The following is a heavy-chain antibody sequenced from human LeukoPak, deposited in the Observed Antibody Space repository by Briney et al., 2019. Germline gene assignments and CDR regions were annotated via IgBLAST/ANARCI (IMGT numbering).Heavy chain of an antibody. J-gene: IGHJ4*02. V-gene: IGHV3-21*01. CDR1: GFTFSSYS. D-gene: IGHD1-26*01. Sequence: GGSLRLSCAASGFTFSSYSMTWVRQAPGKGLEWVSSISSSSSYIYYADSVKGRFTISRDNAKNSLYLQMNSLRAEDTAVYCCASSEGATADYWGQGTLVTVSS. CDR2: ISSSSSYI. CDR3: ASSEGATADY.